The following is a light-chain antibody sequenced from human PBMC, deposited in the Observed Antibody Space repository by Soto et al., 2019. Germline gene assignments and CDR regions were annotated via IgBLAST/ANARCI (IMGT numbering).Light chain of an antibody. Sequence: EIVLTQSPGTLSSSPGERATLSCRASQTVTSNYLAWYQQKPGQAPRLLFFGASIRATGLPDRFSGGGSGTDFTLTISRLEPEDFAVYYCQQYGSSPHTFGGGTKVEIK. V-gene: IGKV3-20*01. CDR3: QQYGSSPHT. CDR2: GAS. J-gene: IGKJ4*01. CDR1: QTVTSNY.